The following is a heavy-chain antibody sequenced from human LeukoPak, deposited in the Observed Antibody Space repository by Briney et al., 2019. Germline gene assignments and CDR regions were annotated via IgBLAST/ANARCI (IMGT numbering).Heavy chain of an antibody. CDR2: ISNNGSDK. J-gene: IGHJ4*02. D-gene: IGHD1-26*01. Sequence: GGSLRLSCAASGFTFSNYAMHWVRQAPGKGLEWVAFISNNGSDKNYADSVQGRFTISRDNSKNTLYLQMNSLIEEDTAVFYCVMGDRGYSGSHFECWGQGDLYTVSS. V-gene: IGHV3-30*04. CDR1: GFTFSNYA. CDR3: VMGDRGYSGSHFEC.